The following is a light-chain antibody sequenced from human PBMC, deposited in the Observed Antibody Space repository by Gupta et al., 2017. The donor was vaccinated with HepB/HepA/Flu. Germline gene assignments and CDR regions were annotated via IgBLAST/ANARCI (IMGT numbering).Light chain of an antibody. V-gene: IGLV1-44*01. J-gene: IGLJ3*02. CDR1: SSNIGSNT. CDR2: SNN. Sequence: QSVLTQPPSESCTPVQRVTISCSGSSSNIGSNTVIWYQQLPGTAPTLLIYSNNQRPSGVPDRFSDSKSGTSASLAISGLQSEDEADYYCAAWDDSRNGWVFGGGTKLTVL. CDR3: AAWDDSRNGWV.